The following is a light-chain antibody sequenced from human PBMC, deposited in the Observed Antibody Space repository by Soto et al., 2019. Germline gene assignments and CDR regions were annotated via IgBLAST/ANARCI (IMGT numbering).Light chain of an antibody. Sequence: EIVFTQSPGTLSLSPGERATLSCRASQSVSNNYLAWYQQKPGQAPRLLIYGASSRATGIPDRFSGSGSGTDFTLTISRLEPEDFAVYYCQQYGSSPWTFGQGTKVDI. V-gene: IGKV3-20*01. CDR1: QSVSNNY. J-gene: IGKJ1*01. CDR2: GAS. CDR3: QQYGSSPWT.